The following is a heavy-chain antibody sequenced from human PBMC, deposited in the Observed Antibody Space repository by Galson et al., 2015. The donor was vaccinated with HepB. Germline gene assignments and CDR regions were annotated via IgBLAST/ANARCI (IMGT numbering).Heavy chain of an antibody. CDR3: AKESSGWPHYYFDY. Sequence: SLRLSCAASGFTFSSDAMSWVRQAPGKGLEWVSGISGSAGSTYYADSVKGRFTISRDNSKNTLYLHMNSLTAEDTAVYYCAKESSGWPHYYFDYWGQGTLVTVSS. J-gene: IGHJ4*02. D-gene: IGHD6-19*01. CDR2: ISGSAGST. CDR1: GFTFSSDA. V-gene: IGHV3-23*01.